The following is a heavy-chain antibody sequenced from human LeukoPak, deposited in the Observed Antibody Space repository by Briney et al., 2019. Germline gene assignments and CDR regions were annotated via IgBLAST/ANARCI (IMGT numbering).Heavy chain of an antibody. CDR2: IYHSGST. Sequence: PSETLSLTCTVSGGSISSGGYYWSWIRQPPGKGLEWIGYIYHSGSTYYNPSLKSRVTISVDRSKNQFSLKLSSVTAADTAVYYCARYSGIFGVIWGQGTLVTVSS. V-gene: IGHV4-30-2*01. D-gene: IGHD3-3*01. J-gene: IGHJ4*02. CDR1: GGSISSGGYY. CDR3: ARYSGIFGVI.